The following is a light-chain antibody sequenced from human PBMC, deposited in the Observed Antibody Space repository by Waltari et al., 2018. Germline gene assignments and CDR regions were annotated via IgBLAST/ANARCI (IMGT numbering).Light chain of an antibody. J-gene: IGKJ2*02. Sequence: DIQMTQSPSSLSASVGDRVTISCRASERIIKYVNWYPQKPGTSPKLLQSGVPSRFNDSGSGTDFTLIIRSLQPEDFASYYCQQSYTPPRTFGQGTKLQIK. CDR3: QQSYTPPRT. V-gene: IGKV1-39*01. CDR1: ERIIKY.